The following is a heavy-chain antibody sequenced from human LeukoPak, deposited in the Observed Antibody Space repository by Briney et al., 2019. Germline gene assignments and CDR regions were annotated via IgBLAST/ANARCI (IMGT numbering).Heavy chain of an antibody. V-gene: IGHV5-51*01. CDR3: ARLRLMYYYCSGARYYYYYYYMDV. J-gene: IGHJ6*03. Sequence: GESLEISFQGSGSPFTSYWIGWARQLHGKGLEWMRIIYPGDSDTTYTPSFQGQVTISADKSISTAYLQWSSLKASDTAMYYCARLRLMYYYCSGARYYYYYYYMDVWGKGTTVTISS. CDR2: IYPGDSDT. D-gene: IGHD3-10*01. CDR1: GSPFTSYW.